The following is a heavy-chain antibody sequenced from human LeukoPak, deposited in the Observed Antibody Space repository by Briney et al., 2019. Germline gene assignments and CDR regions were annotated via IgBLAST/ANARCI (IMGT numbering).Heavy chain of an antibody. CDR2: ISFDGSTK. D-gene: IGHD1-1*01. CDR3: AKVLEFGTIGATDY. V-gene: IGHV3-30*18. J-gene: IGHJ4*02. CDR1: GFTFITHG. Sequence: GRSLRLSCVASGFTFITHGMHWVRQAPGKGLEWVAVISFDGSTKYYADSVKGRFIISRDSSKNTVYLQMNSLRSEDTAVYYCAKVLEFGTIGATDYWGQGTLVTVSS.